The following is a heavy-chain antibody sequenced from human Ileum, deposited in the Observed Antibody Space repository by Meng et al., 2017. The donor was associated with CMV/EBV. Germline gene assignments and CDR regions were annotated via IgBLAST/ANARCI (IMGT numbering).Heavy chain of an antibody. J-gene: IGHJ5*02. CDR2: NYYRGSN. CDR1: GDSYSSRNYY. V-gene: IGHV4-39*01. Sequence: TGTSAGDSYSSRNYYRGWIRQPPGKGLENIGSNYYRGSNYCSPSLKSRVTISVDTSKNQFSLKLSSVTAADTAVYYCARRDFIDWFDPWGQGTLVTVSS. D-gene: IGHD3-3*01. CDR3: ARRDFIDWFDP.